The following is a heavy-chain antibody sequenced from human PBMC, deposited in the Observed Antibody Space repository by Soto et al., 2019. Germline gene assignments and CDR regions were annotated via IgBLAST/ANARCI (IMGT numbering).Heavy chain of an antibody. CDR2: NIPIFGTA. J-gene: IGHJ4*02. V-gene: IGHV1-69*01. CDR3: ARGGSGYVWFNEF. Sequence: QEQLVQSGAEVKKPGSSVKVSCKASGGIFSSYAISWVRQAPGQGLEWMGGNIPIFGTANYAQKFQGRVTITADVSTNTAYMDLSSLKSEDRAIYYCARGGSGYVWFNEFWGQGTLVTVSS. D-gene: IGHD3-22*01. CDR1: GGIFSSYA.